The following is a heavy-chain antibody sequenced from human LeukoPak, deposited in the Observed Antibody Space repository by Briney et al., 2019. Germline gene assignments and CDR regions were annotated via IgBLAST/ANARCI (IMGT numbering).Heavy chain of an antibody. V-gene: IGHV4-39*07. CDR3: ARGERWLQLPLDY. CDR1: GGSISSSSYY. CDR2: IYYSGST. D-gene: IGHD5-24*01. Sequence: SETLSLTCTVSGGSISSSSYYWGWIRQPPGKGLEWIGSIYYSGSTYYNPSLKSRVTISVDTSKNQFSLKLSSVTAADTAVYYCARGERWLQLPLDYWGQGTLVTVSS. J-gene: IGHJ4*02.